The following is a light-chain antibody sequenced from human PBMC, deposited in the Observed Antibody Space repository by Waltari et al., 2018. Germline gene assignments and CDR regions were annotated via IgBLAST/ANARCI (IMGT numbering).Light chain of an antibody. V-gene: IGLV2-14*03. CDR1: SRDVGGYNY. CDR2: DVN. J-gene: IGLJ3*02. CDR3: SSYTSTNTWM. Sequence: QSALTQPASVSGSPGQSITISCTGTSRDVGGYNYVTWYQQHPGKAPKLMIFDVNKWPSGVSNRFSGAKSGNTASLTISGLQAEDEAEYHCSSYTSTNTWMFGGGTKLTVL.